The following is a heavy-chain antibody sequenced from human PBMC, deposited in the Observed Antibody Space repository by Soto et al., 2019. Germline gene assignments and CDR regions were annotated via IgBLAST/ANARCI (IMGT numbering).Heavy chain of an antibody. CDR1: GYTFTSYG. V-gene: IGHV1-18*01. D-gene: IGHD3-22*01. J-gene: IGHJ3*02. Sequence: QVQLVQSGAEVKKPGASVKVSCKASGYTFTSYGISWVRQAPGQGLEWMGRISLYDDNTDYAQKFLGRVTMTTDTSTSTAFMELVGLRSDDTDVYYCVRDILVAPPDAFDIWGQVTMVTVSS. CDR2: ISLYDDNT. CDR3: VRDILVAPPDAFDI.